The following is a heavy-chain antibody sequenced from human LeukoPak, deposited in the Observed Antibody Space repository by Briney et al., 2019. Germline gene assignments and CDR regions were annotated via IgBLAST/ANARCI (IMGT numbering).Heavy chain of an antibody. V-gene: IGHV3-23*01. Sequence: PGGSLRLSCAASGFTFSSYAMSWVRQAPGKGLEWVSAISGSGGSTYYADSVKGRFTISRDNSKNTLYLQMNSLRAEDTAEYYCAKDKYGDYGLDYWGQGTLVTVSS. CDR2: ISGSGGST. D-gene: IGHD4-17*01. CDR1: GFTFSSYA. CDR3: AKDKYGDYGLDY. J-gene: IGHJ4*02.